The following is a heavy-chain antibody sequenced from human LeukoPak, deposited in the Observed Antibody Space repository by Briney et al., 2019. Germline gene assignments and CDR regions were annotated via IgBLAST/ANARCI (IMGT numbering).Heavy chain of an antibody. Sequence: SETLSLTCTVSGGSISSYYWSWIRQPAGKGLEWIGRIYTTGSTNYNPSLKSRVTMSVDKSKNQISLKLNSVTAADTAVYYCARAPTTVTIEYFDYWDQGTLVTVSS. D-gene: IGHD4-17*01. CDR3: ARAPTTVTIEYFDY. V-gene: IGHV4-4*07. J-gene: IGHJ4*02. CDR2: IYTTGST. CDR1: GGSISSYY.